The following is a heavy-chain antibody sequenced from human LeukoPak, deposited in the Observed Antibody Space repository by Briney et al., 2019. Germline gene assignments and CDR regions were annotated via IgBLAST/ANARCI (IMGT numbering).Heavy chain of an antibody. J-gene: IGHJ4*02. D-gene: IGHD4-23*01. CDR1: GFTFSSYA. CDR3: ARGPGNSCRRAISHYYFDY. CDR2: ISYDGSNK. Sequence: HPGRSLRLSCAASGFTFSSYAMHWVRQAPGKGLEWVAVISYDGSNKYYADSVKGRFTISRDNSKNTLYLQMNSLRAEDTAVYYCARGPGNSCRRAISHYYFDYWGQGTLVTVSS. V-gene: IGHV3-30-3*01.